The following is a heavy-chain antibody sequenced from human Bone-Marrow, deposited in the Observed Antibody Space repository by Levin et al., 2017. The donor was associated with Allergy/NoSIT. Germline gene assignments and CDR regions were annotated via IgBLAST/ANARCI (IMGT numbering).Heavy chain of an antibody. CDR2: IYPGDSDT. J-gene: IGHJ3*02. CDR1: GYSFTSYW. Sequence: GESLKISCKGSGYSFTSYWIGWVRQMPGKGLEWMGIIYPGDSDTRYSPSFQGQVTISADKSISTAYLQWSSLKASDTAMYYCARRGVSGDYIWGSYRLGAFDSWGQGTMVTVSS. D-gene: IGHD3-16*02. V-gene: IGHV5-51*01. CDR3: ARRGVSGDYIWGSYRLGAFDS.